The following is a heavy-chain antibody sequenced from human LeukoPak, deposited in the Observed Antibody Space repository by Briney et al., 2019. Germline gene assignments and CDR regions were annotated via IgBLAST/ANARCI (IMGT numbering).Heavy chain of an antibody. J-gene: IGHJ6*04. CDR3: AKANDYGDYGYPDV. D-gene: IGHD4-17*01. CDR2: IGSGHHT. Sequence: GGSLRLSCTASGFTFTNYAIMWVRQAPGKGLEWVSGIGSGHHTYYADSVRGRFTISRDNSGSTVYLQMNKQPTKETGLYFCAKANDYGDYGYPDVWGEGASVTVSS. CDR1: GFTFTNYA. V-gene: IGHV3-23*01.